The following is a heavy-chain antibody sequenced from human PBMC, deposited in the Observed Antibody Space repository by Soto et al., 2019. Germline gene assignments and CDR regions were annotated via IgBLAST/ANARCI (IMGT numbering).Heavy chain of an antibody. J-gene: IGHJ4*02. D-gene: IGHD1-26*01. Sequence: GGSLRLSCAASGFTFSSYSMNWVRQAPGKGLEWVSSLSSSSGHIYYADSVKGRFTISRDNAKNSLYLQMNSLRAEDTAVYYCVRHWLATREFDYWGQGTLVTVSS. CDR3: VRHWLATREFDY. CDR1: GFTFSSYS. V-gene: IGHV3-21*01. CDR2: LSSSSGHI.